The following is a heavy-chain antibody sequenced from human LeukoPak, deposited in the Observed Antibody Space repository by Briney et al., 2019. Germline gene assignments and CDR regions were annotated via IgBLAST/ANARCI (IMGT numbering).Heavy chain of an antibody. CDR1: GFTFSSYG. CDR2: LWYDGTNK. J-gene: IGHJ4*02. D-gene: IGHD6-19*01. CDR3: ARDLGPAPGISVGGSGFGY. Sequence: TGGSLRLSCAAFGFTFSSYGMHWVRQAPGNGLEWVAVLWYDGTNKYYADSGKGRFTISRENSKNTLYLQMNSLRAEDTAVYYCARDLGPAPGISVGGSGFGYWGQGTLVTVSS. V-gene: IGHV3-33*01.